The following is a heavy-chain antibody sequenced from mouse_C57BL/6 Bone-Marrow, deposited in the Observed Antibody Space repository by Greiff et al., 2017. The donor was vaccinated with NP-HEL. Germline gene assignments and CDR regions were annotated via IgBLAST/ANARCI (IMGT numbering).Heavy chain of an antibody. CDR3: ARDYDYGFAY. Sequence: VQRVESGAELARPGASVKMSCKASGYTFTSYTMHWVKQRPGQGLEWIGYINPSSGYTQYNQKFKDKATLTADKSSSTAYMQLSSLTSEDSAVYYCARDYDYGFAYWGQGTLVTVSA. V-gene: IGHV1-4*01. CDR1: GYTFTSYT. CDR2: INPSSGYT. J-gene: IGHJ3*01. D-gene: IGHD2-4*01.